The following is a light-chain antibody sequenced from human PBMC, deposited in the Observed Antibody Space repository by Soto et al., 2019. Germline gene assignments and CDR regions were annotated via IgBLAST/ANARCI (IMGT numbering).Light chain of an antibody. J-gene: IGLJ7*01. Sequence: QSALTQPASVSGSPGQSITISCTATSSDVGSYNLVSWYQQHPGKAPKLMIYEGSKRPSGVSNRFSGSKSGNTASLTISGLQADDEADYYCCSYAGSSNAVFGGGTQLTVL. CDR1: SSDVGSYNL. V-gene: IGLV2-23*01. CDR2: EGS. CDR3: CSYAGSSNAV.